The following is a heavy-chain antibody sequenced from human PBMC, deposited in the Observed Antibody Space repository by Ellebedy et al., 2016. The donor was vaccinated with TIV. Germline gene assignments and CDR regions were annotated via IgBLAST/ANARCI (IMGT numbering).Heavy chain of an antibody. V-gene: IGHV4-39*07. D-gene: IGHD5-24*01. J-gene: IGHJ6*02. Sequence: SETLSLXCTVSGGSISSSSYYWSWIRQPPGKGLEWIGEINHSGSTNYNPSLKSRVTISVDTSKNQFSLKLSSVTAADTAVYYCARGRRWLHYGMDVWGQGTTVTVSS. CDR3: ARGRRWLHYGMDV. CDR1: GGSISSSSYY. CDR2: INHSGST.